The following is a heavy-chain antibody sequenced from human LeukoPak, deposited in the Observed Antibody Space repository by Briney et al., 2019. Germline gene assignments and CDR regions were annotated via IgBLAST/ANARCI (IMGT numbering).Heavy chain of an antibody. CDR3: GRDALVGYFSYYYIDV. D-gene: IGHD2-15*01. Sequence: PSETLSLTCTVSDGPIRSHYWTWTRQSPLKGLEWIGDISNSGSTKYNPSLKSRVTISIDTSKSQFSLRLTSVTAADTAVYYCGRDALVGYFSYYYIDVWGKGTTVTVSS. CDR1: DGPIRSHY. CDR2: ISNSGST. J-gene: IGHJ6*03. V-gene: IGHV4-59*11.